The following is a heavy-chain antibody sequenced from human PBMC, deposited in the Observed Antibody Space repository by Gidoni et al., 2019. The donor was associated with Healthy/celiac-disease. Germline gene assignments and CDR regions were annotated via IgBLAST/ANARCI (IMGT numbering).Heavy chain of an antibody. V-gene: IGHV4-31*03. CDR1: GGSISSGGYY. J-gene: IGHJ6*03. D-gene: IGHD3-3*01. CDR2: IYYSGST. Sequence: QVQLQESGPGLVKPSQTLSLTCTVPGGSISSGGYYWSWIRPHPGKGLEWIGYIYYSGSTYYNPSLKSRVTISVDTSKNQFSLKLSSVTAADTAVYYCARSERVVSYYYYYMDVWGKGTTVTVSS. CDR3: ARSERVVSYYYYYMDV.